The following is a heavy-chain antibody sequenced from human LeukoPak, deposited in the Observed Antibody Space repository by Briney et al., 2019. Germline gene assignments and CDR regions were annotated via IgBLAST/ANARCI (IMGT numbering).Heavy chain of an antibody. CDR2: IYQTGTT. D-gene: IGHD6-6*01. V-gene: IGHV4-31*03. J-gene: IGHJ1*01. Sequence: SQTLSLTCTVSGGSITSANYYWSWIRQHPGKGLEWIGYIYQTGTTYYNPSLKSRVTISLDKSKKQFFLILTSVTAADTGIYYCARGFSSSPEYFLHWGQGTLVTVSS. CDR3: ARGFSSSPEYFLH. CDR1: GGSITSANYY.